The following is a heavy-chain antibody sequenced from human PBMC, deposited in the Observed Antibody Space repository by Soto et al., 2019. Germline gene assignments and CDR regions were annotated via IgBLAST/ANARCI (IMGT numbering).Heavy chain of an antibody. CDR1: GDAFTGYY. CDR2: INPNSGGT. V-gene: IGHV1-2*02. J-gene: IGHJ4*02. CDR3: ARVKAVAGRTTFDY. Sequence: ASVKGSCTASGDAFTGYYMHWVRHAPGQGLEWMGWINPNSGGTNYAQKFQGRVTMTRDTSISTAYIELSRLRSDDTAVYYCARVKAVAGRTTFDYWGQGTLVTFSS. D-gene: IGHD6-19*01.